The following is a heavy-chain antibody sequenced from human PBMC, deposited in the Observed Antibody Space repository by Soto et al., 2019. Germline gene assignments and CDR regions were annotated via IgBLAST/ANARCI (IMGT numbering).Heavy chain of an antibody. CDR3: ARTDLVRIGAKLSFNGTDV. V-gene: IGHV4-59*01. J-gene: IGHJ6*02. D-gene: IGHD1-1*01. Sequence: GKELEWIGYIHYTGSTKYNPSLKSRVTMSVDTSKNQFSLKLKSVTAADTAVYYCARTDLVRIGAKLSFNGTDVWGHGTPVTGSS. CDR2: IHYTGST.